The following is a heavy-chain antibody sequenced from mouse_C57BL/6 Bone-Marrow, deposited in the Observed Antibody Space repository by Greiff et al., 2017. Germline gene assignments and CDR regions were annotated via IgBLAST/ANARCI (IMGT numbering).Heavy chain of an antibody. CDR1: GFTFSSYG. Sequence: EVKLVESGGDLVKPGGSLKLSCAASGFTFSSYGMSWVRQTPDKRLEWVATISSGGSYTSYPDSVKGRFTISQDNAKNTLYLQMSSLKSADTALYYCARRPVVAMDYWGQGTSGTVSS. CDR2: ISSGGSYT. CDR3: ARRPVVAMDY. J-gene: IGHJ4*01. V-gene: IGHV5-6*02. D-gene: IGHD1-1*01.